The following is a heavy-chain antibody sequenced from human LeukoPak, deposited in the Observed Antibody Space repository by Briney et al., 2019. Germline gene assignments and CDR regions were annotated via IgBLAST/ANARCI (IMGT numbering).Heavy chain of an antibody. Sequence: GGSLRLSCAASGFTFSSYWMHWARQAPGKGLVWVSRINSDGSSTSYADSVKGRFTISRDNAKNTLYLQMNSLRAEDTAVYYCAILPGGVDDFDYWGQGTLVTVSS. J-gene: IGHJ4*02. V-gene: IGHV3-74*01. D-gene: IGHD1-14*01. CDR3: AILPGGVDDFDY. CDR2: INSDGSST. CDR1: GFTFSSYW.